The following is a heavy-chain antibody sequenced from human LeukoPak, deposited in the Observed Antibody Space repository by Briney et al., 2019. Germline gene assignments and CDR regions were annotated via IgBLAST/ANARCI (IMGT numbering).Heavy chain of an antibody. Sequence: SSETLSLTCTVSGGSISSYYWSWIRQPPGKGLEWIGYICYSGSTNYNPSLKSRGTISVDTSKNQFSLKLSSVTAADTAVYYCAREVRGVIRWNWFDPWGQGTLVTVSS. D-gene: IGHD3-10*01. CDR3: AREVRGVIRWNWFDP. V-gene: IGHV4-59*01. J-gene: IGHJ5*02. CDR2: ICYSGST. CDR1: GGSISSYY.